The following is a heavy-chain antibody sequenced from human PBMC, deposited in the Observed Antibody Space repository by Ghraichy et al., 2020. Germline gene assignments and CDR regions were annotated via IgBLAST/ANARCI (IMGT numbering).Heavy chain of an antibody. V-gene: IGHV1-24*01. D-gene: IGHD3-10*01. Sequence: ASVKVSCKVSGYTLTELSMHWVRQAPGKGLEWMGGFDPEDGETIYAQKFQGRVTMTEDTSTDTAYMELSSLRSEDTAVYYCATAAITMVQGVILNKHWYFDLWGRGTLVTVSS. CDR2: FDPEDGET. J-gene: IGHJ2*01. CDR1: GYTLTELS. CDR3: ATAAITMVQGVILNKHWYFDL.